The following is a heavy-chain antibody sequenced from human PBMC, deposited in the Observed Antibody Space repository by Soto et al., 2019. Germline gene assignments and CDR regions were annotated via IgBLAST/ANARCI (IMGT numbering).Heavy chain of an antibody. CDR1: GGTFSSYA. Sequence: SVKVSCKASGGTFSSYAISWVRQAPGQGLEWMGGIIPIFGTANYAQKFQGRVTITADESTSTAYMELSSLRSEDTAVYYCARDRRSETSYFDYWGQGTLVTVSS. J-gene: IGHJ4*02. CDR2: IIPIFGTA. CDR3: ARDRRSETSYFDY. D-gene: IGHD2-15*01. V-gene: IGHV1-69*13.